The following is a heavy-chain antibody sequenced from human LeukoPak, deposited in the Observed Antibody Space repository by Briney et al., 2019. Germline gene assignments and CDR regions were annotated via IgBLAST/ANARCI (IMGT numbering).Heavy chain of an antibody. D-gene: IGHD3-16*01. CDR2: ISYDGSNK. Sequence: GGSLRLSCAASGFTFSSYAMHWVRQAPGKGLEWVAVISYDGSNKYYADSVKGRFTISRDNSKNTLYLQMNSLRAEATAVYYCARDWGSSYALYYFDYWGQGTLVTVSS. CDR1: GFTFSSYA. CDR3: ARDWGSSYALYYFDY. V-gene: IGHV3-30-3*01. J-gene: IGHJ4*02.